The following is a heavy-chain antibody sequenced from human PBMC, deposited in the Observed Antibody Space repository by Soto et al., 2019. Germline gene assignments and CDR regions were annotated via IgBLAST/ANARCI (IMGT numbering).Heavy chain of an antibody. CDR1: GYTHTFNTYA. D-gene: IGHD2-21*02. CDR2: ISPTSGSA. CDR3: AKVKRGRVTSIGGGFDF. J-gene: IGHJ4*02. Sequence: EVQLLESGGGLVQPGGSLRLSCAGSGYTHTFNTYAMSWVRQGPGMGLEWVSGISPTSGSAYYAESVNGRFTISSDNSTHTLFMQMSSVRVEDADVYFCAKVKRGRVTSIGGGFDFWGRGTLVTVSS. V-gene: IGHV3-23*01.